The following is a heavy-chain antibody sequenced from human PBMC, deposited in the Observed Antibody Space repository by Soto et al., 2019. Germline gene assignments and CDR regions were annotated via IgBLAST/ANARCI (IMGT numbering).Heavy chain of an antibody. Sequence: SETLSLTCTVSGGSINNYYWSWIRRPPGKALEWIGYIYYSGSTNYNPSLKSRVTISVDTSKTQFSLKLSSVTAADTAVYYCARDSEDSYDYYGMDVWGQGTTVTVSS. CDR2: IYYSGST. CDR1: GGSINNYY. CDR3: ARDSEDSYDYYGMDV. V-gene: IGHV4-59*01. J-gene: IGHJ6*02.